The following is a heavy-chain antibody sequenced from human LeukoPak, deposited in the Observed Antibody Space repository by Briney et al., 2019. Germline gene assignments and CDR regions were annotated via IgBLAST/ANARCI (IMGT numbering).Heavy chain of an antibody. D-gene: IGHD1-26*01. CDR1: GYTLTELS. CDR3: ARPSGWALSEEDAFDI. Sequence: ASVKVSCKVSGYTLTELSMHWVRQAPGKGLEWMGGFDPEDGETIYAQKFQGRVTMTRDTSTSTVYMELSSLRSEDTAVYYCARPSGWALSEEDAFDIWGQGTMVTVSS. CDR2: FDPEDGET. J-gene: IGHJ3*02. V-gene: IGHV1-24*01.